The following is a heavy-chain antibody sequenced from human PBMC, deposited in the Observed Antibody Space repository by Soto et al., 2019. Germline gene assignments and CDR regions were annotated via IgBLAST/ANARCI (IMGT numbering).Heavy chain of an antibody. CDR3: ARANYYYGSGSYYMYYGMDV. D-gene: IGHD3-10*01. CDR2: IIPIFGTA. CDR1: GGTFSSYA. Sequence: QVQLVQSGAEVKKPGSSVKVSCKASGGTFSSYAISWVRQAPGQGLEWMGGIIPIFGTANYAQKFQGRVTITADESTSTAYMELSSLRSEDTAVYYCARANYYYGSGSYYMYYGMDVWGQGTTVTVSS. J-gene: IGHJ6*02. V-gene: IGHV1-69*01.